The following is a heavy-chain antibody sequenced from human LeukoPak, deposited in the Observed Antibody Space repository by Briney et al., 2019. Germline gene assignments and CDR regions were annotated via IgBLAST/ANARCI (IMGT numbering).Heavy chain of an antibody. CDR1: GFTFSSYW. CDR2: IKQDGSEK. CDR3: ARLAEVYYFDY. J-gene: IGHJ4*02. Sequence: PGGSLRLSCAASGFTFSSYWMSWARQAPGKGLEWVANIKQDGSEKYYVDSVKGRFTISRDNAKNSLYLQMNSLRAEDTAVYYCARLAEVYYFDYWGQGTLVTVSS. V-gene: IGHV3-7*01.